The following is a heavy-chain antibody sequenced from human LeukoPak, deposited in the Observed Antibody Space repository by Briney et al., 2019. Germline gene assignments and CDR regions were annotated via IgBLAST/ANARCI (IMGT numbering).Heavy chain of an antibody. J-gene: IGHJ4*02. CDR3: VTSENYYDSSGSL. Sequence: GESLKISCKGSGYSFYNYWIGWVRQMPGNGLEWIGIMYPGDSDNKYSPSFRGRVTISVDKSTSTAYLQWSSLKASDSAMYYCVTSENYYDSSGSLWGQGTPVTVSS. CDR1: GYSFYNYW. D-gene: IGHD3-22*01. CDR2: MYPGDSDN. V-gene: IGHV5-51*01.